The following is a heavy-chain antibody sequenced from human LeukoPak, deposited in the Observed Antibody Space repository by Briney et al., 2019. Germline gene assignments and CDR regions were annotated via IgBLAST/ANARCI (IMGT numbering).Heavy chain of an antibody. CDR1: GFTFSSYS. Sequence: PGGSLRLSCAASGFTFSSYSMNWVRQAPGKGLEWVAVIWYDGSNKYYADSVKGRFTISRDNSKNTLYLQMNSLRAEDTAVYYCAKVRGYYDSSGYFDYWGQGTLVTVSS. CDR3: AKVRGYYDSSGYFDY. J-gene: IGHJ4*02. V-gene: IGHV3-33*06. D-gene: IGHD3-22*01. CDR2: IWYDGSNK.